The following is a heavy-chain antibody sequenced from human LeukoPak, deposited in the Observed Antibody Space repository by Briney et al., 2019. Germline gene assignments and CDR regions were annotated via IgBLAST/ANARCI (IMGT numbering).Heavy chain of an antibody. CDR3: ARDRYYDSSGYYSGY. J-gene: IGHJ4*02. D-gene: IGHD3-22*01. CDR1: GYTFTSYG. V-gene: IGHV1-18*01. CDR2: ISAYNGNT. Sequence: ASVKVSRKASGYTFTSYGISWVRQAPGQGLEWMGWISAYNGNTNYAQKVQGRVTMTTDTSTSTAYMELRSLRSDDTAVYYCARDRYYDSSGYYSGYWGQGTLVTVSS.